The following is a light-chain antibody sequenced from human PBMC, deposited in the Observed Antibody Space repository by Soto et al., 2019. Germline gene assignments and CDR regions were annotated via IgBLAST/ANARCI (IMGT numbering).Light chain of an antibody. CDR3: LQDYNYPPT. CDR2: AAS. J-gene: IGKJ4*01. CDR1: QGIRND. Sequence: ALQMTQSPSSLTASVGDRVTITCRASQGIRNDLGWYQQKPGKAPKLLIYAASSLQSGVPSRFSGSGSGTDFTLTISSLQPEDFATYYCLQDYNYPPTFGGGTKVEIK. V-gene: IGKV1-6*01.